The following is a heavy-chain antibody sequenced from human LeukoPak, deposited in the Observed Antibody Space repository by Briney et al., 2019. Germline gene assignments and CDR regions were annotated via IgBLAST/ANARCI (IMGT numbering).Heavy chain of an antibody. D-gene: IGHD3-22*01. Sequence: SETLSLTCSVSGGSISSSSYYWGWIRQPPGKGLEWIGTIYYSGNTYYNPSLKSRVSISVDTSKNQFFLKLSSLTAADTAVYYCATMRQSNYHDSGLYQTAYYFCFWGQGTLVTVSS. CDR1: GGSISSSSYY. V-gene: IGHV4-39*01. CDR3: ATMRQSNYHDSGLYQTAYYFCF. J-gene: IGHJ4*02. CDR2: IYYSGNT.